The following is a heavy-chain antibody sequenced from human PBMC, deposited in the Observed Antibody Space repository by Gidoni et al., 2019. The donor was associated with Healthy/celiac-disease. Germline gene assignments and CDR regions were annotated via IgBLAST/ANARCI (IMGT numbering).Heavy chain of an antibody. CDR2: TRNKANSYTT. CDR3: ARMVVVGRDPYYYYGMDV. CDR1: GFNFSDHD. Sequence: EVQLVESGGGLVQPGGSLRLHCSASGFNFSDHDMERVRQAPGKGLEWVGRTRNKANSYTTEYAASVKGRFTISRDDSKNSLYLQMNSLKTEDTAVYYCARMVVVGRDPYYYYGMDVWGQGTTVTVSS. D-gene: IGHD3-22*01. J-gene: IGHJ6*02. V-gene: IGHV3-72*01.